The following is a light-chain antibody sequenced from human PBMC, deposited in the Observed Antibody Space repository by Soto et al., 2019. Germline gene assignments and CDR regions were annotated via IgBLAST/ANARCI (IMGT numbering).Light chain of an antibody. V-gene: IGKV1D-12*01. Sequence: DIQMTHSPSSVSASVGDRITITCRASQDISSWLAWYQQKPGKAPKLLIYVASGLQSGVPSRFSGSGSGTDFTLTISSLQPEDFATYYCQQTNTFPIAFGQGTRLEIK. J-gene: IGKJ5*01. CDR1: QDISSW. CDR3: QQTNTFPIA. CDR2: VAS.